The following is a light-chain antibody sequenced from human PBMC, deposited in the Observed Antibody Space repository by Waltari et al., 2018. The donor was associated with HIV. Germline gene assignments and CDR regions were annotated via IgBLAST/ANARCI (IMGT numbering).Light chain of an antibody. Sequence: DILMTQSPDSLAVSLGERATINRKARQTVLYSSNNKNYLAWYQHKPGQTPKLLIYWASTRQAGVPDRFSGSGSGTNFNLTINKLQAEDVATYYCQQYYRTPLTFGGGTKVGL. CDR3: QQYYRTPLT. J-gene: IGKJ4*01. V-gene: IGKV4-1*01. CDR1: QTVLYSSNNKNY. CDR2: WAS.